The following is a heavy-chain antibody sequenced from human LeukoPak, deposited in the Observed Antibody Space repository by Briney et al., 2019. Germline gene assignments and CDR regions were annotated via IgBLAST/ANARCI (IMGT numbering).Heavy chain of an antibody. CDR1: GYTLTELS. CDR2: FDPEDGET. D-gene: IGHD5-18*01. Sequence: ASVKVSCKVSGYTLTELSMHWVRQAPGKGLEWMGGFDPEDGETIYAQKFQGRVTMTEDTSTDTAYMELSSLRSEDTAVYYCARESGIQLWLRAPFDYWGQGTLVTVSS. V-gene: IGHV1-24*01. J-gene: IGHJ4*02. CDR3: ARESGIQLWLRAPFDY.